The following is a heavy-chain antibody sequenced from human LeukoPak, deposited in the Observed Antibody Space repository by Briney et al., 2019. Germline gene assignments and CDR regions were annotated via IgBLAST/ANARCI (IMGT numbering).Heavy chain of an antibody. CDR2: ISDSSSYT. CDR3: ARDHCSSSSCYTYYGMEL. V-gene: IGHV3-21*06. D-gene: IGHD2-2*02. J-gene: IGHJ6*02. Sequence: GGSLRLSCAASRFIFSSYNMNWVRQAPGKGLEWVSYISDSSSYTYYADSVKGRFTISRDNAKNSLYLQMNSLRAEDTAVYYCARDHCSSSSCYTYYGMELWGQGTTVTVSS. CDR1: RFIFSSYN.